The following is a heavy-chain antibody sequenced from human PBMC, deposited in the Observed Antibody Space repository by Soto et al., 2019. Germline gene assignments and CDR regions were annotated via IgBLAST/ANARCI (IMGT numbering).Heavy chain of an antibody. Sequence: QVQLQQWGAGLLKPSETLSLTCAVYGGSFSGYYWSWIRQRPGKGLGWLGEINHSGSTNYNPPLSSRVTISVHTSKNQFSRKLSSVTAADTAVYYCARGYGTTLGYWGQGTLVTVSS. CDR2: INHSGST. V-gene: IGHV4-34*01. D-gene: IGHD1-7*01. J-gene: IGHJ4*02. CDR3: ARGYGTTLGY. CDR1: GGSFSGYY.